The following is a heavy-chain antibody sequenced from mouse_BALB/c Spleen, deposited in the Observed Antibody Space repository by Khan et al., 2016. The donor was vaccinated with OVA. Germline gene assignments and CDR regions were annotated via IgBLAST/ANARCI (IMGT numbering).Heavy chain of an antibody. Sequence: EVQLQESGPGLVKPSQSLSLTCTVTGYSITSGYGWNWIRQFPGNKLEWMGYISYSGSTNYNPSLKSRISITRDTSENQFFLQLNAVTTEDTATYYCARTARIKYWGQGTTLTVSS. J-gene: IGHJ2*01. CDR2: ISYSGST. CDR3: ARTARIKY. V-gene: IGHV3-2*02. D-gene: IGHD1-2*01. CDR1: GYSITSGYG.